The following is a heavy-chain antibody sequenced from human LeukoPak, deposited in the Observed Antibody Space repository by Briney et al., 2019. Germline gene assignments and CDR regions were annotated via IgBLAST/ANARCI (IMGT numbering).Heavy chain of an antibody. CDR1: GFTFSTYA. J-gene: IGHJ4*02. CDR2: ISYDGSK. V-gene: IGHV3-30*06. Sequence: GRSLRLSCAASGFTFSTYAMHWVRQAPGKGLEWVAVISYDGSKYYADSVKGRFTISRDNSKNTLYLQMNSLRAEDTAVYYCARGFHVLTGYIDYWGQGTLVTVSS. CDR3: ARGFHVLTGYIDY. D-gene: IGHD3-9*01.